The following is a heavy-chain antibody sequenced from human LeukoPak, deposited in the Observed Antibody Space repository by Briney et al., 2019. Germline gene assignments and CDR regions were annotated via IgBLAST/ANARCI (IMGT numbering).Heavy chain of an antibody. CDR2: IYYSGST. D-gene: IGHD1-1*01. J-gene: IGHJ5*02. Sequence: PSETLSLTCTVSGGSISSGGYYWSWIRQHPGKGLEWIGYIYYSGSTYYSPSLKSRVTISVDTSKNQFSLKLSSVTAADTAVYYCARDGYGNWFDPWGQGTLVTISS. V-gene: IGHV4-31*03. CDR3: ARDGYGNWFDP. CDR1: GGSISSGGYY.